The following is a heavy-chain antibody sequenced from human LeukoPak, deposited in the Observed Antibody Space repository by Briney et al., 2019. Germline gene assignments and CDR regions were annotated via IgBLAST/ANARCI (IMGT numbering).Heavy chain of an antibody. CDR2: ISSSSIYI. J-gene: IGHJ3*01. CDR1: GFTFTSYT. CDR3: AGHFVPRLNEVFEF. D-gene: IGHD2-21*01. Sequence: PGGSLRLSCAASGFTFTSYTMNWVRQAPGKGLEWVSSISSSSIYIYYADSVKGRFTISRDYAKNSMYLQMDTLRAEAMAMDSCAGHFVPRLNEVFEFWGQGKMVTVSS. V-gene: IGHV3-21*01.